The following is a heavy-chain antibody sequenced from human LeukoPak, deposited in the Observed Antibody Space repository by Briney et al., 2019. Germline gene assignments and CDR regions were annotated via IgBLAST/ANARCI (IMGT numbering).Heavy chain of an antibody. CDR3: AKLGCSSTRCYMNC. Sequence: GGSLRLSCAVSEFTFNSYAMNWVRQVPGKGLEWVSSISDSGSSTNYADSVKGRFTISRDNSKNTLYLQMNSLRTEDTAVYHCAKLGCSSTRCYMNCWGQGTLVTVSS. D-gene: IGHD2-2*02. CDR1: EFTFNSYA. CDR2: ISDSGSST. V-gene: IGHV3-23*01. J-gene: IGHJ4*02.